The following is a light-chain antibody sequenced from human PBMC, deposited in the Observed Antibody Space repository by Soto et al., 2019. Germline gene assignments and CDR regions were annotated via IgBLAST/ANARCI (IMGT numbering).Light chain of an antibody. V-gene: IGKV3-20*01. CDR2: DAS. Sequence: EIVLKQSPDTLSLSPGERATLSCRASQSVRSNYLAWYQKKPGQAPRFLIYDASSRATCIPDRFSGSGSGTDFTLTISRLEPEDFAVYYCQQYGSTPLTFGGGTKVDIK. J-gene: IGKJ4*01. CDR3: QQYGSTPLT. CDR1: QSVRSNY.